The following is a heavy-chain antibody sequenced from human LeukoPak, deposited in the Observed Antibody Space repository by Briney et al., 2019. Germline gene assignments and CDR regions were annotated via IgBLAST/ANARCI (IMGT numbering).Heavy chain of an antibody. CDR1: GGSISSGDYY. CDR3: ARLYCSGGSCSSENWYFDL. J-gene: IGHJ2*01. CDR2: IYYSGST. Sequence: PSETLSLTCTVSGGSISSGDYYWSWIRQPPGKGLEWIGYIYYSGSTYYNPSLKSRVTISVDTSKNQFSLKLSSVTAADTAMYYCARLYCSGGSCSSENWYFDLWGRGTLVTVSS. V-gene: IGHV4-30-4*01. D-gene: IGHD2-15*01.